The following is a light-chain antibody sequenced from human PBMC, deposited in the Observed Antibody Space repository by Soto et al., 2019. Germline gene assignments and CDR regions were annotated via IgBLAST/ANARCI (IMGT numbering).Light chain of an antibody. J-gene: IGKJ5*01. V-gene: IGKV3-15*01. Sequence: EIVLTQSPGTLSLSPGERATLSCRASQSVSSSYLAWYKQKPGQAPRLLIYGAYTRATGIPARLRGNWFGKEFTLTISRLQSEEGAVYDCQQYNNWPPSFGRGARREIK. CDR1: QSVSSSY. CDR2: GAY. CDR3: QQYNNWPPS.